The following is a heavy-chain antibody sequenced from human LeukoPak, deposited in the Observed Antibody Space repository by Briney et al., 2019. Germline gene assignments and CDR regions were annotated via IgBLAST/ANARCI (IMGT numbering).Heavy chain of an antibody. Sequence: SETLSLTCTVSGGSISSYYWSWIRQPAGKGLEWIGRIYTSGSTNYNPSLKSRVTMPVETSKTQYSLKLSSVTAADTAVYYWARDSVKCTNGVCYNWFDPWGQGTLVTVSS. V-gene: IGHV4-4*07. D-gene: IGHD2-8*01. CDR2: IYTSGST. CDR3: ARDSVKCTNGVCYNWFDP. J-gene: IGHJ5*02. CDR1: GGSISSYY.